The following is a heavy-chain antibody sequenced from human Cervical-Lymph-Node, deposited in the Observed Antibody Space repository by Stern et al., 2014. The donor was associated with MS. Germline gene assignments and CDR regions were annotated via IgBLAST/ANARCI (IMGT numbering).Heavy chain of an antibody. CDR3: ALSSETSDRWYSLGYDL. J-gene: IGHJ5*02. CDR2: ICPVFGTP. D-gene: IGHD6-13*01. V-gene: IGHV1-69*01. CDR1: GGTFSKFS. Sequence: HVQLVESGADVTKPGSSVKVSCKASGGTFSKFSSSWVRPAPGHGLEWMGGICPVFGTPTYAQECRGRVTITGDVSTSTVYMELSSLRSDDTAVYYCALSSETSDRWYSLGYDLWGQGTLVTVSS.